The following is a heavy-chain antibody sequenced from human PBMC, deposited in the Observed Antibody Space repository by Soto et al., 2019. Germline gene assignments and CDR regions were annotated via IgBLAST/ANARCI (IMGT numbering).Heavy chain of an antibody. CDR3: ARGVRDIVVVVAATTRGLDY. D-gene: IGHD2-15*01. V-gene: IGHV4-34*01. CDR1: GGSFSGYY. CDR2: INHSGST. Sequence: QVQLQQWGAGLLKPSETLSLTCAVYGGSFSGYYWNWIRQPPGKGLEWIGEINHSGSTNYNPSLKSRVTISVDTSKNQFSLKLSSVTAADTAVYYCARGVRDIVVVVAATTRGLDYWGPGTLVTVSS. J-gene: IGHJ4*02.